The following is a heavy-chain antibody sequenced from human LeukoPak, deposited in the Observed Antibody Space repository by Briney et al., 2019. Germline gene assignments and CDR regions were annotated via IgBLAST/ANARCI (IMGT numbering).Heavy chain of an antibody. CDR1: GFTFSSYW. CDR3: AGDLPPKY. CDR2: INSDGSRT. Sequence: GGSLRLSCAASGFTFSSYWMHWVRQAPGKGLVWVSHINSDGSRTNYADSVKGRFTISRDNAKNTLFLQTNSLRAEDTAVYYCAGDLPPKYWGQGTLVTVSS. V-gene: IGHV3-74*01. J-gene: IGHJ4*02.